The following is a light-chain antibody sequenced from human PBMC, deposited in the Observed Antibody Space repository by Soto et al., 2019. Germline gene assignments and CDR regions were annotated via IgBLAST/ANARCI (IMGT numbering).Light chain of an antibody. Sequence: QSAPTQPASVSGSPGQSITISCTGTSSDVGAYNYVSWYQQFPGKAPKLMIYEVTNRPSGVSNRFSGSKSGNTASLTISGLQAEDEGDYYCTSFTTSSTDVFGTGTKVTVL. V-gene: IGLV2-14*01. CDR3: TSFTTSSTDV. CDR2: EVT. J-gene: IGLJ1*01. CDR1: SSDVGAYNY.